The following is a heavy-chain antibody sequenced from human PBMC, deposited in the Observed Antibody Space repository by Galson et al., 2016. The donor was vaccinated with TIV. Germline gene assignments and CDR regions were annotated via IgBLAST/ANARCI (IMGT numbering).Heavy chain of an antibody. Sequence: SLRLSCAASGFTFSSSKMNWVRQAPGKGLEWVSYISSSGSPIYYTDSVKGRFTISRDNAKNSLFLQMNSLRAEDTAVYYCARGSYFGLDVWGQGTPVTVSS. CDR3: ARGSYFGLDV. V-gene: IGHV3-48*03. J-gene: IGHJ6*02. D-gene: IGHD3-10*01. CDR1: GFTFSSSK. CDR2: ISSSGSPI.